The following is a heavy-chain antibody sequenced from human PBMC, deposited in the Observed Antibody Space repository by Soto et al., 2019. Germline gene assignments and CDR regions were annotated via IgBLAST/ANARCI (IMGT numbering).Heavy chain of an antibody. Sequence: EVQLVESGGGLVQPGGSLRLSCVASGFTFSSYWMSWVRQAPGKGLVWVARINWDESNKSYVDSAKGRFTISRENAEHSLCLQMNSLIVADTALYYCARDSGYGSGNSVNHYFDYWGQGTLVTVSS. CDR3: ARDSGYGSGNSVNHYFDY. CDR1: GFTFSSYW. J-gene: IGHJ4*02. D-gene: IGHD3-10*01. V-gene: IGHV3-7*01. CDR2: INWDESNK.